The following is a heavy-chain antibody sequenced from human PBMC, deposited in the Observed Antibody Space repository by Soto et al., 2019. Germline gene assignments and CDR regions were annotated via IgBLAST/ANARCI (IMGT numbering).Heavy chain of an antibody. CDR1: GGSVSSGSYY. CDR2: VYSSGST. D-gene: IGHD6-6*01. V-gene: IGHV4-61*01. J-gene: IGHJ5*02. Sequence: SETLSLTCTVSGGSVSSGSYYWSWIRQPPGKGLEWIGYVYSSGSTNYNPSLKSRVTMSVDTSKNQFSLKLSSVTAADTAVYYCAGEALDNWFDPWGQGTLVTVSS. CDR3: AGEALDNWFDP.